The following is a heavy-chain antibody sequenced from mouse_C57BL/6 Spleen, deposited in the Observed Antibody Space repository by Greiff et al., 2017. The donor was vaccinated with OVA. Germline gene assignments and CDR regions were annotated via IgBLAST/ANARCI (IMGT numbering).Heavy chain of an antibody. Sequence: QVQLQQPGAELVKPGASVKMSCKASGSTFPSYWIPWVKPRPGQGLEWIGDLYPGSGSTTYHEKFKSTATLPVAPSSRTAYMHLSRLTSEDAAVYCGARKAGNERYFDYWGKGTTLTVSS. D-gene: IGHD2-1*01. CDR2: LYPGSGST. V-gene: IGHV1-55*01. J-gene: IGHJ2*01. CDR3: ARKAGNERYFDY. CDR1: GSTFPSYW.